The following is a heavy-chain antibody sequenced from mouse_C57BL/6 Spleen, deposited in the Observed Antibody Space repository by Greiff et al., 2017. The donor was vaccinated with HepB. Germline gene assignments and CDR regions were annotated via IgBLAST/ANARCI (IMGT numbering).Heavy chain of an antibody. Sequence: DVKLVESGPGLVKPSQSLSLTCSVTGYSITSGYYWNWIRQFPGNKLEWMGYISYDGSNNYNPSLKNRISITRDTSKNQFFLKLNSVTTEDTATYYCAREDYGSFAYWGQGTLVTVSA. V-gene: IGHV3-6*01. CDR2: ISYDGSN. J-gene: IGHJ3*01. CDR3: AREDYGSFAY. D-gene: IGHD1-1*01. CDR1: GYSITSGYY.